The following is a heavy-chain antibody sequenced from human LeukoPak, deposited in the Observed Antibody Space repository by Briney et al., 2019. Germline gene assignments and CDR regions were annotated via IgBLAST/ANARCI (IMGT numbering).Heavy chain of an antibody. J-gene: IGHJ4*02. V-gene: IGHV3-23*01. D-gene: IGHD2-15*01. CDR3: ARSAYCSGGSCYSVDY. CDR2: ISGSGGST. Sequence: PGGSLRLSCAASGFTFSSYAMSWVRQAPGKGLEWVSAISGSGGSTYYADSVKGRFTISRDNSKNTLYLQMNSLRAEDTAVYYCARSAYCSGGSCYSVDYWGQGTLVTVSS. CDR1: GFTFSSYA.